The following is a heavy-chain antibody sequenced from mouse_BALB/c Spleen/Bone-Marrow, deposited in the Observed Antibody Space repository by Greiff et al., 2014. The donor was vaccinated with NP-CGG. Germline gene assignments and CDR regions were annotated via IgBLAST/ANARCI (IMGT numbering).Heavy chain of an antibody. Sequence: VQLQQSGPELVKPGASVKISCKASGYSFTSYYIHWVKQRPGQGLEWIGWIFPGSGNTKYNENFKGKATLTADTSSSTAYMQLSSLTSEDSAVYFCARGRFTTVVATGAMDYWGQGTSVTVSS. CDR1: GYSFTSYY. CDR3: ARGRFTTVVATGAMDY. D-gene: IGHD1-1*01. V-gene: IGHV1-66*01. CDR2: IFPGSGNT. J-gene: IGHJ4*01.